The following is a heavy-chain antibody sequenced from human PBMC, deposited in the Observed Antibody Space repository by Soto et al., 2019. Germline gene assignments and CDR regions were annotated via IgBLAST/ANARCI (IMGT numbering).Heavy chain of an antibody. V-gene: IGHV4-59*12. CDR2: IYYSGST. D-gene: IGHD4-4*01. CDR1: GGSLSSYY. J-gene: IGHJ4*02. Sequence: SETLSLTCVVSGGSLSSYYWSWIRQPPGKGLEWIGYIYYSGSTNYNPSLKSRVTISVDTSKNQFSLKLSSVTAADTAVYYCASGVTTVTTFDYWGQGTLVTVSS. CDR3: ASGVTTVTTFDY.